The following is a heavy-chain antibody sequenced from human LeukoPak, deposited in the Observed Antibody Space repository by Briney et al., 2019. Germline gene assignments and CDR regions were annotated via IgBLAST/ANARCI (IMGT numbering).Heavy chain of an antibody. D-gene: IGHD6-13*01. V-gene: IGHV3-23*01. CDR3: AKLVGYLIAAAVGHIDY. CDR1: GFTFSSYA. J-gene: IGHJ4*02. CDR2: ISGSGGST. Sequence: GGSLRLSCAASGFTFSSYAMSWVRQAPGKGLEWVSAISGSGGSTYYADSVKGRFTISRDNSKNTLYLQMNSLRAEDTAVYYCAKLVGYLIAAAVGHIDYWGQGTLVTVSS.